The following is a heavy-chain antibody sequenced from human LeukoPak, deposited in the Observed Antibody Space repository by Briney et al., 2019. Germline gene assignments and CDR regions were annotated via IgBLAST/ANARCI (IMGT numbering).Heavy chain of an antibody. CDR2: ISSSGSTI. CDR3: ARDAGGYYDSSGYSFQFDY. V-gene: IGHV3-11*01. D-gene: IGHD3-22*01. J-gene: IGHJ4*02. Sequence: GGSLRLSCAASGFTFSDYYMSWIRQAPGKGLERVSYISSSGSTIYYADSVKGRFTISRDNAKNSLYLQMNSLRAEDTAVYYCARDAGGYYDSSGYSFQFDYWGQGTLVTVSS. CDR1: GFTFSDYY.